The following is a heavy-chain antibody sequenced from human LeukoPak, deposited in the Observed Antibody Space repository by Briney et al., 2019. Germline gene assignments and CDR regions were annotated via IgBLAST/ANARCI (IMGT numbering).Heavy chain of an antibody. J-gene: IGHJ4*02. CDR2: TYCRSACNN. D-gene: IGHD2-2*01. V-gene: IGHV6-1*01. CDR3: VRGTRNAFDY. CDR1: GDSVSPNTAAA. Sequence: SQTLSLTCAISGDSVSPNTAAAWNWIRQSPSRGFEWLGRTYCRSACNNDYAVSVKSRITISPDTSKNQFSLQLRFVTSEDTAVYYCVRGTRNAFDYWGQGTLVTVSS.